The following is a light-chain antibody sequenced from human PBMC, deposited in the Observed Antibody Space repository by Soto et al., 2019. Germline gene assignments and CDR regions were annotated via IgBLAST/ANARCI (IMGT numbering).Light chain of an antibody. CDR1: QSISSW. V-gene: IGKV1-5*03. Sequence: DIPMTQSPSILSASVGDRVTITCRASQSISSWLAWYQQKPGKAPKLLIYEASSLQSGVPSRFSGSGSGTDFILTISSLQPDDFATYYCQQYNSYPWTFGQGIKVEIK. CDR2: EAS. CDR3: QQYNSYPWT. J-gene: IGKJ1*01.